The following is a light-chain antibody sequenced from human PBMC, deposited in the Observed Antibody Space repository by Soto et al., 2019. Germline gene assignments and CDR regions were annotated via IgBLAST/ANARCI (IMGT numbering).Light chain of an antibody. CDR2: GAS. V-gene: IGKV3-20*01. CDR1: QSVSSTY. J-gene: IGKJ2*01. Sequence: TVLTQSPGTLSLSPGERATLSCRASQSVSSTYVSWYQQKPGQAPRLLIFGASSRATGIPDRFSGSGSGTDFTLTISRLEPEDFAVYYCQPSANSPVTFCHGTKLEIK. CDR3: QPSANSPVT.